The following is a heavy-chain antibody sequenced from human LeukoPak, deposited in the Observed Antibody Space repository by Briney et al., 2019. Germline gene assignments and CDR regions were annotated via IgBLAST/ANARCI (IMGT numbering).Heavy chain of an antibody. J-gene: IGHJ4*02. D-gene: IGHD3-10*01. V-gene: IGHV3-23*01. CDR2: ISGSGGST. Sequence: PGGSLRLSCAASGFTFSSYAMSWVRQAPGKGLEWVSAISGSGGSTYYADSVKGRFTISRDNSKNTLYLQMNSLRAEDTAVYYCAKDRAYGSGSYFYYYFDYWGQGTLVTVSS. CDR3: AKDRAYGSGSYFYYYFDY. CDR1: GFTFSSYA.